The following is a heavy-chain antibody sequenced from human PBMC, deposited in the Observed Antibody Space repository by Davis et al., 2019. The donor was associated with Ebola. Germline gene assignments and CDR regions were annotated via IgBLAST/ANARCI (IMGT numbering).Heavy chain of an antibody. J-gene: IGHJ4*02. V-gene: IGHV1-69*10. Sequence: SVKVPCKASGGTFSSYAISWVRQAPGQGLEWMGGIIPILGIANYAQKFQGRVTITADESTSTAYMELSSLRSEDTAVYYCARGALRWYLFDYWGQGTLVTVSS. D-gene: IGHD4-23*01. CDR3: ARGALRWYLFDY. CDR2: IIPILGIA. CDR1: GGTFSSYA.